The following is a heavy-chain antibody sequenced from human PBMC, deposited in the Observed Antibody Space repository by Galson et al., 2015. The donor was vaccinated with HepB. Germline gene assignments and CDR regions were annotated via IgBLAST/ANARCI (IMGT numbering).Heavy chain of an antibody. CDR1: GFTFSSYS. D-gene: IGHD2-2*01. V-gene: IGHV3-21*01. CDR3: ERLVVVVPAADHDAFDI. J-gene: IGHJ3*02. CDR2: ISSSSSYI. Sequence: SLRLSCAASGFTFSSYSMNWVRQAPGKGLEWVSSISSSSSYIYYADSVKGRFTISRDNAKNSLYLQMNSLRAEDTAVYYCERLVVVVPAADHDAFDIWGQGTMVTVSS.